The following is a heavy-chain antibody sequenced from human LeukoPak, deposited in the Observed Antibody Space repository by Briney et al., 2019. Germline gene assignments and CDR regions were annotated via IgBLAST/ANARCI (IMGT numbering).Heavy chain of an antibody. CDR2: IYYSGST. J-gene: IGHJ3*02. CDR3: ASSITSAFDI. Sequence: SETLSLTCTVSGGSISSGGYYWSWIRQHPGKGLEWIGYIYYSGSTYYNPSLKSRVTISVDTSKNQFSLKLSSVTAADTAVYYCASSITSAFDIWGQGTMVTVSS. D-gene: IGHD3-3*01. V-gene: IGHV4-31*03. CDR1: GGSISSGGYY.